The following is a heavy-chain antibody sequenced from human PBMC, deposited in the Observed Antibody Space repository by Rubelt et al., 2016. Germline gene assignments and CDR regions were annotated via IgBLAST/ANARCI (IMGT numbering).Heavy chain of an antibody. J-gene: IGHJ6*03. CDR2: IWYDGSNK. D-gene: IGHD2-2*01. Sequence: APGKGLEWVAVIWYDGSNKYYADSVKGRFTISRDNSKNTLYLQMNSLRAEDTAVYYCARDRRGYCSSTSCSTGYYYYYMDVWGKGTTVTVSS. V-gene: IGHV3-33*01. CDR3: ARDRRGYCSSTSCSTGYYYYYMDV.